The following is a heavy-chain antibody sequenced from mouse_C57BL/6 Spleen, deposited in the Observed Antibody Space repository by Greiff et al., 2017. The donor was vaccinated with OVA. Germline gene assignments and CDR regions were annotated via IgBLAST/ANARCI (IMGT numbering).Heavy chain of an antibody. V-gene: IGHV1-42*01. D-gene: IGHD1-1*01. Sequence: DVHLVESGPELVKPGASVKISCKASGYSFTGYYMNWVKQSPEKSLEWIGEINPSTGGTTYNQKFKAKATLTVDKSSSTAYMQLKSLTSEDSAVYCGAGDYYYSSSLFAYWGQGTLVTVSA. CDR2: INPSTGGT. CDR3: AGDYYYSSSLFAY. CDR1: GYSFTGYY. J-gene: IGHJ3*01.